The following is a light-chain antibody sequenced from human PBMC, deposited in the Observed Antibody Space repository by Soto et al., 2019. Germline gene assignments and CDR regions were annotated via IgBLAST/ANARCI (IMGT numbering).Light chain of an antibody. CDR3: HQSVHWLT. J-gene: IGKJ4*01. Sequence: EIVLTQSPAILSLSPGERATLSCRASQSVGTYLDWYQQKLGQAPRLLIYDASNRATGIPARFSGSGSGTDFTLTISSLEPEDFEFYYWHQSVHWLTFGGGTKVEI. CDR1: QSVGTY. CDR2: DAS. V-gene: IGKV3-11*01.